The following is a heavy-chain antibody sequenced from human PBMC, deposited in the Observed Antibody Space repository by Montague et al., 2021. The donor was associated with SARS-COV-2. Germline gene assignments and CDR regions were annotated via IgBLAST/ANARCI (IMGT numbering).Heavy chain of an antibody. CDR2: TYYRSRWFN. CDR3: ARATEWRGYYYYYYMDV. CDR1: GESVSSNSAA. J-gene: IGHJ6*03. Sequence: CARGGESVSSNSAAWNWIRQSPSRGLEWLGRTYYRSRWFNDYAVSIRSRITINPDTSKNQFSLQLNSVTPEDTAVYYCARATEWRGYYYYYYMDVWGKGTTVTVSS. V-gene: IGHV6-1*01. D-gene: IGHD1-14*01.